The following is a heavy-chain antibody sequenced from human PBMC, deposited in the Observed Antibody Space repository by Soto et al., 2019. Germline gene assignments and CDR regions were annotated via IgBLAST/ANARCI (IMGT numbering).Heavy chain of an antibody. Sequence: EVQLLESGGALVQPGVSLSLSCAASGFTYNNYAMGWVRQAPGKGLEWVSAISSSGYSAYYADSVKGRFTFSRDNSRNTMFLQMNKLSAEDTTVYYCAKGSVVVAAKFDSWGQGTQVTVSS. V-gene: IGHV3-23*01. J-gene: IGHJ4*02. CDR2: ISSSGYSA. CDR1: GFTYNNYA. CDR3: AKGSVVVAAKFDS. D-gene: IGHD2-21*02.